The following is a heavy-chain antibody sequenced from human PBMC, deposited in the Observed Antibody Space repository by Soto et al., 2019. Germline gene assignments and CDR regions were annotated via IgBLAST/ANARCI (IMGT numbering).Heavy chain of an antibody. CDR3: ARGGAVASALDS. CDR2: VSPYNGYT. Sequence: QVQLVQSGDEVKKPGDSVKVSCKASDNSFSTFDLSWVRQAPGQGLEWMGSVSPYNGYTDYAQNLQGRVTMTTDRDTSTAYLALRSLRSDDTAVYYCARGGAVASALDSWGQGTLVTVSS. V-gene: IGHV1-18*01. D-gene: IGHD6-19*01. CDR1: DNSFSTFD. J-gene: IGHJ4*02.